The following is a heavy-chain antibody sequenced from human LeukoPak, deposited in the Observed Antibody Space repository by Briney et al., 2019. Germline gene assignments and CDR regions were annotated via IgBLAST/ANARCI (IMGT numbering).Heavy chain of an antibody. D-gene: IGHD2-2*01. J-gene: IGHJ4*02. CDR3: ARHPEPGYCSSTSCHESYFDY. Sequence: PGGSLRLSCAASGFTFSRYWMTWVRQAPGKGLEWVANIKEDGSENSYVESVKGRFTISRDNAKNTLYLQMNSLRAEDTAVYYCARHPEPGYCSSTSCHESYFDYWGQGTLVTVSS. CDR2: IKEDGSEN. V-gene: IGHV3-7*03. CDR1: GFTFSRYW.